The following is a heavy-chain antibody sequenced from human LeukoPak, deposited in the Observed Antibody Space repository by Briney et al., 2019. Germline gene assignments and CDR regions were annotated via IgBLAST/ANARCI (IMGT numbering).Heavy chain of an antibody. D-gene: IGHD2-21*01. J-gene: IGHJ4*02. Sequence: GSSVPVSCKASRGSLRNHRLSWLRQAPGQDVAWMGGIIPLFGSAQYAQKFQGGDTITMDESASTAYMELRGLRSEDTAVFYCTRGTIAIPIYYGGQGTLVTVSS. CDR2: IIPLFGSA. CDR3: TRGTIAIPIYY. CDR1: RGSLRNHR. V-gene: IGHV1-69*05.